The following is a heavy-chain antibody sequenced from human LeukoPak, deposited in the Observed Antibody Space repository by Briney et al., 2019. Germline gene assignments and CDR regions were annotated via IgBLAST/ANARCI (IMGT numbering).Heavy chain of an antibody. J-gene: IGHJ4*02. CDR1: GFAFSTHT. CDR3: VRTHRRDY. V-gene: IGHV3-30-3*01. Sequence: PGRSLRLSCAASGFAFSTHTLHWVRQAPGKGLEWVALITYDGTKTYYADSVKGRFTISRDNSNNTLHLQMNSLRPEDTALYYCVRTHRRDYWGQGARVTVSS. CDR2: ITYDGTKT.